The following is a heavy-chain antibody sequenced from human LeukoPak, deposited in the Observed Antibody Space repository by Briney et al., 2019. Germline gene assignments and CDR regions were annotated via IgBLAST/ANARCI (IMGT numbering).Heavy chain of an antibody. CDR2: ISNGGGST. J-gene: IGHJ4*01. CDR3: AKAQRSSGSLNYFDY. CDR1: GFTFSSYA. V-gene: IGHV3-23*01. Sequence: PGGSLRLSCAASGFTFSSYAMSWVRQAPGKGLEWVSTISNGGGSTYYADSVKGRFTISRDNSKNTLYVQMSSLRADDTAVYYCAKAQRSSGSLNYFDYCGHGTLVTVSS. D-gene: IGHD6-19*01.